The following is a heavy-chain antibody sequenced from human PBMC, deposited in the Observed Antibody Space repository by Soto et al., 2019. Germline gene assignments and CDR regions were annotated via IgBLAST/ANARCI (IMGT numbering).Heavy chain of an antibody. CDR3: ASRFLRGHTYYYYGMDV. CDR2: IYHSGST. V-gene: IGHV4-38-2*01. CDR1: GYSISSGYY. Sequence: SETLSLTCAVSGYSISSGYYWGWIRQPPGKGLEWIGSIYHSGSTYYNPSLKSRVTISVDTSKNQFSLKLSSVTAADTAVYYCASRFLRGHTYYYYGMDVWGQGTTVTVSS. J-gene: IGHJ6*02.